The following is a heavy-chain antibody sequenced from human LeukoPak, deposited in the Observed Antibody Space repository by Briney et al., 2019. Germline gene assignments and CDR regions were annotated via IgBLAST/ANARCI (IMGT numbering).Heavy chain of an antibody. CDR1: GFSVVSYY. Sequence: GGSLRLSCAASGFSVVSYYMTWVRQAPGKGLEWVSVIYSGGAAFYTDSVKGRFTISRDGSKKTVYLQMNSLRAEDTAVYYCARGNSPMVGRYYLELWGQGTLVTVSS. V-gene: IGHV3-53*01. D-gene: IGHD4/OR15-4a*01. J-gene: IGHJ4*02. CDR2: IYSGGAA. CDR3: ARGNSPMVGRYYLEL.